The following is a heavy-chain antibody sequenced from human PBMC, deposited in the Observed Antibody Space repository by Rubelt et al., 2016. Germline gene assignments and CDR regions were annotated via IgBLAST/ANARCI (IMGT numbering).Heavy chain of an antibody. CDR1: GGSISSVVYY. CDR2: IYYTGST. CDR3: AVGYFSSTSCYFGDAFDI. J-gene: IGHJ3*02. D-gene: IGHD2-2*01. Sequence: QVQLQESGPGLVKPSQTLSLTCTVSGGSISSVVYYWSWIRQHPGKGLEWIGYIYYTGSTYYNQSLKSRVTISVDTSKNQFSLKLGSVTATDTAVYYCAVGYFSSTSCYFGDAFDIWGQGTMVVVSS. V-gene: IGHV4-31*03.